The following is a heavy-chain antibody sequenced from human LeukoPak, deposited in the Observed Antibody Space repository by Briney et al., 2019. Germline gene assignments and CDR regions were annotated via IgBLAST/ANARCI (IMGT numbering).Heavy chain of an antibody. Sequence: GASVKVSCKASGYTFTSYYMHWVRQAPGQGLEWMGIINPSGGSTGYAQKFQGRVTMTRDTSTSTVYMELSSLRSEDTAVYYCARALSLLLWFGEFGYWGQGTLVTVSS. D-gene: IGHD3-10*01. CDR2: INPSGGST. J-gene: IGHJ4*02. CDR1: GYTFTSYY. V-gene: IGHV1-46*01. CDR3: ARALSLLLWFGEFGY.